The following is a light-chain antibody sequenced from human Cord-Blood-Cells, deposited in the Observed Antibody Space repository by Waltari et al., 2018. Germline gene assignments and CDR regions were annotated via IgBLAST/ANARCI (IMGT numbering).Light chain of an antibody. CDR2: EGS. CDR1: SSDVGSYNL. V-gene: IGLV2-23*01. CDR3: CSYAGSSTYVV. Sequence: QSALTQPASVSGSPGQSITISCPGPSSDVGSYNLVSWYQQPPGKAPKLMIYEGSKRPSGVSNRISGSKSGNTASLTISGLQAEDEADYYCCSYAGSSTYVVFGGGTKLTVL. J-gene: IGLJ2*01.